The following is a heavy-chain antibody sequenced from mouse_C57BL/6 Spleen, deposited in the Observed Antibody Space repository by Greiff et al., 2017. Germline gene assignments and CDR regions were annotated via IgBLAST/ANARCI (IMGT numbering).Heavy chain of an antibody. CDR2: IYPRSGNT. CDR3: APITTVVDWDFDV. D-gene: IGHD1-1*01. Sequence: QVQLQQSGAELARPGASVKLSCKASGYTFTSYGISWVKQRTGQGLEWIGGIYPRSGNTYYNEKFKGKATLTADKSSSTAYMGRRSRTSEDSAVYFCAPITTVVDWDFDVWGTGTTVTVSS. J-gene: IGHJ1*03. CDR1: GYTFTSYG. V-gene: IGHV1-81*01.